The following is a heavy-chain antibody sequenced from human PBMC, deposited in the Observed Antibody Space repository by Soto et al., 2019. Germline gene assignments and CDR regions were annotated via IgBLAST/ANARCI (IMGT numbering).Heavy chain of an antibody. J-gene: IGHJ4*02. D-gene: IGHD3-10*01. CDR1: GFSLSNARRS. V-gene: IGHV2-26*01. CDR3: ARIRGWGWVGPNDY. CDR2: MFSNDAK. Sequence: QVTLKESGPVLVKPTATLTLTFTVSGFSLSNARRSVSGIRQPSGKALEWLAHMFSNDAKSYSASLKSRLTITKDTSKSQVVLTMTNMDPLYTATYYCARIRGWGWVGPNDYWGQGTLVTVSS.